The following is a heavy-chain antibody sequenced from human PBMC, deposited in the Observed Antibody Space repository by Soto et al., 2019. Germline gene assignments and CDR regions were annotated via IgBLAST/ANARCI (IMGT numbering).Heavy chain of an antibody. CDR1: GDCCSRFW. CDR2: IDPSDSYT. J-gene: IGHJ4*02. V-gene: IGHV5-10-1*01. D-gene: IGHD2-2*01. Sequence: ESLKIYCQGSGDCCSRFWTNWARQKPGKGLEWIGRIDPSDSYTDYSPSFQGHVTISVDKSANTAYLQWNSLKTSDTAMYYCARRAIMHTNPLDYCGRGTQLTVSS. CDR3: ARRAIMHTNPLDY.